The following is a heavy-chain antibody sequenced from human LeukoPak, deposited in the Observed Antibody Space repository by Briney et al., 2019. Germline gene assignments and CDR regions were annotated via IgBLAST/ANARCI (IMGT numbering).Heavy chain of an antibody. Sequence: ASAKVSCKGSGYTFTSYYMHWVRQAPGQGLEWMGIINPSGGSTTYAQKFQGRVTMTRDTSTRTVYMELSSLRSEDTAVYYCARAYADYVPFDYWGQGTLVTVSS. V-gene: IGHV1-46*01. D-gene: IGHD4-17*01. CDR1: GYTFTSYY. CDR3: ARAYADYVPFDY. J-gene: IGHJ4*02. CDR2: INPSGGST.